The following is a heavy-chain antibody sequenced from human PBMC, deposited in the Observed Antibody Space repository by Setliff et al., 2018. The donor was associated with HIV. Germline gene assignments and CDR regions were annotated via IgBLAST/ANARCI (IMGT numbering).Heavy chain of an antibody. CDR3: ARGRVPGNY. D-gene: IGHD2-2*01. Sequence: GESLKISCKALDYTFTTYWIGWVRQMPGEGLEWMGIIYPDDSNIRYNPSFQNQVTISADKSITTAYLQINNLKASDTATYYCARGRVPGNYWGQGTLVTVSS. V-gene: IGHV5-51*01. CDR2: IYPDDSNI. CDR1: DYTFTTYW. J-gene: IGHJ4*02.